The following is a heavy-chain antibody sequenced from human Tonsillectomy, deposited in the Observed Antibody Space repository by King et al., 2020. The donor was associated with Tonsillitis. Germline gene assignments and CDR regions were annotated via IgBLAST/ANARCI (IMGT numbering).Heavy chain of an antibody. CDR1: GGSISSYY. V-gene: IGHV4-59*08. CDR2: IYYSGST. D-gene: IGHD1-26*01. Sequence: VQLQESGPGLVKPSETLSLTCTVSGGSISSYYWSWIRQPPGKGLEWIGYIYYSGSTNYNPSLKSRVTISVDTSKNQFSLKLSSVTAADTAVYYCAREAMGYGMDVWRQGTTVTVSS. J-gene: IGHJ6*02. CDR3: AREAMGYGMDV.